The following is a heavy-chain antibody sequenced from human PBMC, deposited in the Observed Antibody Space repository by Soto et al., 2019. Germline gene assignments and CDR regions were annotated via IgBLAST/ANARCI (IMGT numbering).Heavy chain of an antibody. CDR2: IIPIFGTA. J-gene: IGHJ6*02. Sequence: QVQLVQSGAEVKKPGSSVKVSCKASGGTFSSYAISWVRQAPGQGLEWMGGIIPIFGTANYAQKFQGRVTITADESTSTAYMELSSLRSEETAVYYCARSSEANDLYYYYGMDVWGQGTTVTVSS. V-gene: IGHV1-69*01. CDR3: ARSSEANDLYYYYGMDV. CDR1: GGTFSSYA. D-gene: IGHD1-1*01.